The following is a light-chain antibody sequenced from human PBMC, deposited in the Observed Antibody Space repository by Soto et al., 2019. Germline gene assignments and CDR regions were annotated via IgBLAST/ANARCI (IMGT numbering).Light chain of an antibody. Sequence: DIQMTQSPSTLSASVGDRVTITCRASQSISDWLAWYQQKPGKAPKLLIYEVSNLESGVPSRFSGSGSGTKFTLTISSLQPDDSATYYCQQYESYWTFGQGTRVEIK. J-gene: IGKJ1*01. CDR3: QQYESYWT. CDR1: QSISDW. V-gene: IGKV1-5*01. CDR2: EVS.